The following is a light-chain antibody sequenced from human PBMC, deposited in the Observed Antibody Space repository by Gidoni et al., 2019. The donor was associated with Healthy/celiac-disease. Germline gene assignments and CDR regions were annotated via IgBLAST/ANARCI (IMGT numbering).Light chain of an antibody. Sequence: EIVLTQSPGTLSLSPGERATLSCRASQSVSISYLAWYQQIPGQAPRLLIYGASSRATGIPDRFSGSGSGTDFTLTISRLEPEDFAVYSCQRYGSSPPDTFXXXTKLEIK. CDR3: QRYGSSPPDT. CDR2: GAS. J-gene: IGKJ2*01. V-gene: IGKV3-20*01. CDR1: QSVSISY.